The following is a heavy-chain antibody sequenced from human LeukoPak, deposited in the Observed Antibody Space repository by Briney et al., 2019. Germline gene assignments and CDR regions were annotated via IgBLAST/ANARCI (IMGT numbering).Heavy chain of an antibody. CDR1: GGFISSSNW. CDR3: ARAVDTAMYYYYYYMDV. J-gene: IGHJ6*03. Sequence: PSGTLSLTCAVSGGFISSSNWWSWVRQPPGKGLEWIGEIYHSGSTNYNPSLKSRVTISVDKSKNQFSLKLNSVTPEDTAVYYCARAVDTAMYYYYYYMDVWGKGTTVTVSS. D-gene: IGHD5-18*01. CDR2: IYHSGST. V-gene: IGHV4-4*02.